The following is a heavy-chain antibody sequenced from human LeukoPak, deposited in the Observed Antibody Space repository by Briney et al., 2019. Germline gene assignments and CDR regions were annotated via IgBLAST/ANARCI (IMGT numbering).Heavy chain of an antibody. V-gene: IGHV4-39*01. CDR1: GGSISSSSYY. D-gene: IGHD1-26*01. CDR2: IYYSGTT. J-gene: IGHJ4*02. Sequence: SETLSLTCTVSGGSISSSSYYWGWIRQPPGKGLEWIGSIYYSGTTYYNPSLKSRVTISVDTFNNQFSLRLSSVTAADTAVYYCTTWAGSYYFDYWGQGTLVTVSS. CDR3: TTWAGSYYFDY.